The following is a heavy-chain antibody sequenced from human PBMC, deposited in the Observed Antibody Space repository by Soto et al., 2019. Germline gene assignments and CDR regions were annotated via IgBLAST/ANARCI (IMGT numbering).Heavy chain of an antibody. Sequence: GGSLRLSCAASGFTFSSYGMHWVRQAPGKGLEWVAVIWYDGSNKYYADSVKGRFTISRDNSKNTLYLQMNSLKTEDTAVYYSTTGSAPDYYYYGMDVWGQGTTVTVSS. CDR3: TTGSAPDYYYYGMDV. J-gene: IGHJ6*02. V-gene: IGHV3-33*01. CDR1: GFTFSSYG. CDR2: IWYDGSNK.